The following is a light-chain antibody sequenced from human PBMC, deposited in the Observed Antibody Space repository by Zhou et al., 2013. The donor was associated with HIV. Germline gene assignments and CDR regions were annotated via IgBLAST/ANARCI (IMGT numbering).Light chain of an antibody. J-gene: IGKJ1*01. Sequence: AIQMTQSPSTLSASVGDRVIITCRASQGIRNELGWYQQRPGKAPKLLIYAASSLQSGVASRFSGSGSGTDFTLTISSLQPEDFATYYCQQYDALPRTFGQGTKVEMK. CDR3: QQYDALPRT. CDR2: AAS. CDR1: QGIRNE. V-gene: IGKV1-6*01.